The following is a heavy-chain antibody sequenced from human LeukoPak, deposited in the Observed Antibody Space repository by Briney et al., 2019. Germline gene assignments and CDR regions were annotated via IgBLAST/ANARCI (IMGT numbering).Heavy chain of an antibody. CDR3: ARAGPGSGWYFDY. D-gene: IGHD6-19*01. Sequence: ASVKVSCKASGYDFTSVGITWVRRAPGQGLEWMGWISPYNGITRYAQKFQGRVAMTTDTSTTTAYMELRGLRFNDTAVYYCARAGPGSGWYFDYWGQGTLVTVFS. CDR1: GYDFTSVG. V-gene: IGHV1-18*01. CDR2: ISPYNGIT. J-gene: IGHJ4*02.